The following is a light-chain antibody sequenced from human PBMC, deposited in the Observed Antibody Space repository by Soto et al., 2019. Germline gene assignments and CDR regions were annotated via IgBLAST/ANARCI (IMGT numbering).Light chain of an antibody. CDR2: AAS. CDR3: QQSYSTLSIT. J-gene: IGKJ5*01. CDR1: QNINSY. V-gene: IGKV1-39*01. Sequence: DIQMTQSPSSLSASVGDRVTITCRASQNINSYLNWYQQKPGRAPKLLIYAASSLQSGVPSRFSGSGSGTDFTRTISSLQPEDFATYYCQQSYSTLSITFGQGTRLEIK.